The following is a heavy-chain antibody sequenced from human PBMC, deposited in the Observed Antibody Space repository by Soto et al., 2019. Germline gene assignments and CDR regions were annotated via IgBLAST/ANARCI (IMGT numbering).Heavy chain of an antibody. J-gene: IGHJ4*02. Sequence: SETLSLTCTVSGGSISSYYWSWIRQPPGKGLEWIGYIYYSGSTNYNPSLKSRVTISVDTSKTQFSLKLSSVTAADTAVYYCARRGLEWLFDYWGQGTLVTVSS. CDR1: GGSISSYY. D-gene: IGHD3-3*01. V-gene: IGHV4-59*08. CDR3: ARRGLEWLFDY. CDR2: IYYSGST.